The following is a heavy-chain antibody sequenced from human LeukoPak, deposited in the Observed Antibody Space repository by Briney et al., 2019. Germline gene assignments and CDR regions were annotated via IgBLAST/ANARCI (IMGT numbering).Heavy chain of an antibody. V-gene: IGHV3-23*01. D-gene: IGHD6-13*01. CDR3: ARAAADRFDP. Sequence: GGSLRLSCAASGFTFSSYAMNWVRQAPGKGLEWVSIISGSAGSTYYADSVKGRFTISRDNSKNTLYLQMNSLRAEDTAVYYCARAAADRFDPWGQGTLVTVSS. CDR1: GFTFSSYA. J-gene: IGHJ5*02. CDR2: ISGSAGST.